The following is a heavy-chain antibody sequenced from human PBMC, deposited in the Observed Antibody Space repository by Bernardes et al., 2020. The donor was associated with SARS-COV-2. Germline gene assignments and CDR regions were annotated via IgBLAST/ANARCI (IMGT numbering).Heavy chain of an antibody. J-gene: IGHJ4*02. CDR3: ARGWSVGEFLLDYFDY. Sequence: LRLSCAASGFTFSDYYMGWIRQAPGKGLEWISYISGSNSYANYADSVKGRFTISRDNAKDSLYLQMNSLRAEDTAIYYCARGWSVGEFLLDYFDYWGQGMLVTVSS. D-gene: IGHD3-16*02. V-gene: IGHV3-11*06. CDR2: ISGSNSYA. CDR1: GFTFSDYY.